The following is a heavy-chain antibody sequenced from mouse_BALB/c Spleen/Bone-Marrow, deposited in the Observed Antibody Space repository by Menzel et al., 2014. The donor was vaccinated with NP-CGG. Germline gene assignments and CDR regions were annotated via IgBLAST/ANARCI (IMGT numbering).Heavy chain of an antibody. CDR2: IYPGNSDT. CDR3: TKIYYGNSFDV. J-gene: IGHJ1*01. D-gene: IGHD2-1*01. CDR1: GYSFTSYW. V-gene: IGHV1-5*01. Sequence: EVQLQQSGTVLARPGASVKMSCKASGYSFTSYWMHWVKQRPGQGLGWIGAIYPGNSDTSYNQKFKGKAKLTAVTSASTAYMELSSLTNEDSAVYYCTKIYYGNSFDVWGAGTTVTVSS.